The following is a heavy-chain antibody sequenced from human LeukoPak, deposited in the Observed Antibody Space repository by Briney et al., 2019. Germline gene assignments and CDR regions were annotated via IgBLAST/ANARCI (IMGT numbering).Heavy chain of an antibody. CDR1: GGTFSSYA. Sequence: ASVKVSCKVSGGTFSSYAISWVRQAPGQGLEWMGGIIPIFGTANYAQKFQGRVTITTDESTSTAYMELSSLRSEDTAVYYCARGPLGKSLTVAENWFDPWGQGTLVTVSS. J-gene: IGHJ5*02. V-gene: IGHV1-69*05. D-gene: IGHD3-16*01. CDR3: ARGPLGKSLTVAENWFDP. CDR2: IIPIFGTA.